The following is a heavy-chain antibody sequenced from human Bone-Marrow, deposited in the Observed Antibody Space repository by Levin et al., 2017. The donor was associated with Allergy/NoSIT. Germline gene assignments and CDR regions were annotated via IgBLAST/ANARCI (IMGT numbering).Heavy chain of an antibody. J-gene: IGHJ4*02. CDR3: TADLEESSTYSCDY. V-gene: IGHV3-15*05. Sequence: GGSLRLSCAGSGFAFSRTWMTWVRQAPGKGLECVARIKRKSDGETTDYAAPVKGRFTISRDDSKSTVSLQMNSLTPEDTAMYYCTADLEESSTYSCDYWGQGALVTVSS. CDR2: IKRKSDGETT. D-gene: IGHD2-2*01. CDR1: GFAFSRTW.